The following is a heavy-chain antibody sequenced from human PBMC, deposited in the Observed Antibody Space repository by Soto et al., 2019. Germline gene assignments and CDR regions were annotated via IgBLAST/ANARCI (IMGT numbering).Heavy chain of an antibody. CDR1: SGSISSSNW. D-gene: IGHD3-16*01. Sequence: SETLSLTCAVSSGSISSSNWWSWVRQPPGKGLEWIGEIYHSGSTNYNPSLKSRVTISVDKSKNQFSLKLSSVTAADTAVYYCASSSYDYISTLYYMDVWGKGTTVTVSS. V-gene: IGHV4-4*02. CDR2: IYHSGST. CDR3: ASSSYDYISTLYYMDV. J-gene: IGHJ6*03.